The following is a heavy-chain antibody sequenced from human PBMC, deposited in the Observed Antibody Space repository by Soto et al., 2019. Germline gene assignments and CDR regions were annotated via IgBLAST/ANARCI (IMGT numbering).Heavy chain of an antibody. J-gene: IGHJ6*02. CDR3: ATGASGHYFGMDF. CDR2: VHTKIGVG. V-gene: IGHV1-8*01. CDR1: GYTFNNYD. Sequence: QVQLVQSGDEVKRPGSSVKVSCKASGYTFNNYDIDWVRQATGQGLEWMGRVHTKIGVGQYAPKFQGRVTMTTNTSISTAYLELTSLTSEDTALYFCATGASGHYFGMDFWGQGTPVTGSS. D-gene: IGHD1-1*01.